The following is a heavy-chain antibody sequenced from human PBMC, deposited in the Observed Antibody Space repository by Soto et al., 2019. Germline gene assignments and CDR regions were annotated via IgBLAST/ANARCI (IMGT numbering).Heavy chain of an antibody. D-gene: IGHD3-22*01. CDR2: INHSGST. V-gene: IGHV4-34*01. CDR3: ARGPEITMIVVVISDTSGGRKHPYYFDY. J-gene: IGHJ4*02. CDR1: GGSFSGYY. Sequence: SETLSLTCAVYGGSFSGYYWSWIRQPPGKGLEWIGEINHSGSTNYNPSLKSRVTISVDTSKNQFSLKLSSVTAADTAVYYCARGPEITMIVVVISDTSGGRKHPYYFDYWGQGTLVTVSS.